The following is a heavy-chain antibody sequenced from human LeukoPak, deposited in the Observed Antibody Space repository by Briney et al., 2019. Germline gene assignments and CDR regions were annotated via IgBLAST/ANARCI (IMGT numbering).Heavy chain of an antibody. CDR1: GGSISSGSYY. V-gene: IGHV4-61*02. J-gene: IGHJ6*03. CDR3: ARDPTWGCSSTSCYLPPYYYYYMDV. Sequence: SQTLPLTCTVSGGSISSGSYYWSWIRQPAGKGLEWIGRIYTSGSTNYNPSLKSRVTISVDTSKNQFSLKLSSVTAADTAVYYCARDPTWGCSSTSCYLPPYYYYYMDVWGKGTTVTVSS. D-gene: IGHD2-2*01. CDR2: IYTSGST.